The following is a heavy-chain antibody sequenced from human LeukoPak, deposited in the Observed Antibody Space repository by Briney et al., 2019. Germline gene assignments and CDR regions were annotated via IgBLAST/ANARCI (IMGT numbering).Heavy chain of an antibody. D-gene: IGHD3-22*01. CDR3: ARDSGYDLYYFDY. CDR1: GYTLTELS. Sequence: ASVKVSCKVSGYTLTELSMHWVRQAPGQGLEWMGWINPNSGGTNYAQKFQGRVTMTRDTSISTAYMELSRLRSDDTAVYYCARDSGYDLYYFDYWGQGTLVTVSS. CDR2: INPNSGGT. V-gene: IGHV1-2*02. J-gene: IGHJ4*02.